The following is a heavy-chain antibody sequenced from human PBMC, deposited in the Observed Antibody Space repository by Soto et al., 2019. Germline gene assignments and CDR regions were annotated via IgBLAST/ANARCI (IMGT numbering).Heavy chain of an antibody. Sequence: SGPTLVNPTQTLTLTCTFSGFSVNTATLSVGWIRQPPGKALEWLALIYWNDDKRYSTSLKSRLTITKDTSRNQVVLTMTNMDPVDTATYYCAHSKYYYDTSGLPQLTFYDPFDMWGQGILVT. D-gene: IGHD3-22*01. CDR1: GFSVNTATLS. V-gene: IGHV2-5*01. CDR2: IYWNDDK. CDR3: AHSKYYYDTSGLPQLTFYDPFDM. J-gene: IGHJ3*02.